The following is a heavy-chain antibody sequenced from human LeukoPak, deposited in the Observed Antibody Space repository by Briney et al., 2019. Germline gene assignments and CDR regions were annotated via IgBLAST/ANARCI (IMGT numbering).Heavy chain of an antibody. Sequence: PGGSLTLPCAASGFTFSRNWMHWVRQVPGKGLVWVSRINTDGSNTGYADSVKGRFTISRDNAKNTLYLHMNSLRVEDTAVYYCATDRYSAADYCGQGTLVTVSS. J-gene: IGHJ4*02. V-gene: IGHV3-74*01. D-gene: IGHD2-2*01. CDR1: GFTFSRNW. CDR2: INTDGSNT. CDR3: ATDRYSAADY.